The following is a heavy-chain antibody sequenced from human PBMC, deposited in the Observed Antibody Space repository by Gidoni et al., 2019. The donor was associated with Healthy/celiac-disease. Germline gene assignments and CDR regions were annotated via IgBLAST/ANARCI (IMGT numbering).Heavy chain of an antibody. D-gene: IGHD1-26*01. CDR1: GFTFDAYA. CDR2: ISGDGGST. V-gene: IGHV3-43*02. Sequence: EVQLVESGGGVVQPGGSLRLSCAASGFTFDAYAMHWVRQAPGKGLEWVSLISGDGGSTYYADSVKGRFTISRDNSKNSLYLQMNSLRTEDTALYYCAKDITLSSGSYFHYYYGMDVWGQGTTVTVSS. J-gene: IGHJ6*02. CDR3: AKDITLSSGSYFHYYYGMDV.